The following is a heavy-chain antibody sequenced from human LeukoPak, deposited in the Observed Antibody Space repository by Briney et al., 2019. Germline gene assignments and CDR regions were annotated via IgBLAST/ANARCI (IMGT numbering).Heavy chain of an antibody. CDR1: GFPFEIYS. V-gene: IGHV3-48*01. D-gene: IGHD2-15*01. CDR2: LSRSNSVI. J-gene: IGHJ4*02. CDR3: ARGSWYDDIEY. Sequence: PGGSLRLSCVASGFPFEIYSMNWVRQAPGKGLEWISFLSRSNSVIYYADSVEGRFTVSRDNAKNSLYLQVNSLRAEDTAIYYCARGSWYDDIEYLGQGTLVTVSS.